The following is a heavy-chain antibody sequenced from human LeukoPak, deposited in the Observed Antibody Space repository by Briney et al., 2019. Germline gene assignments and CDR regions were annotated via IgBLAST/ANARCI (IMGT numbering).Heavy chain of an antibody. Sequence: GGSLRLSCAASGFTFSTYWMTWVRQTPGKGLEWVANIKQDGSEKYYVDSVKGRFTISRDNAKNSLYLQMNGLRAEDTAVYYCAQYYHDSGYYDWGQGTLVTVSS. J-gene: IGHJ4*02. CDR2: IKQDGSEK. D-gene: IGHD3-22*01. CDR3: AQYYHDSGYYD. V-gene: IGHV3-7*01. CDR1: GFTFSTYW.